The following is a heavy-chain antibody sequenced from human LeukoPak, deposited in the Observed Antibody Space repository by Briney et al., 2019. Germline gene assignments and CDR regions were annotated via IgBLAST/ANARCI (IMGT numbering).Heavy chain of an antibody. V-gene: IGHV4-4*02. J-gene: IGHJ4*02. CDR3: ARDRPDVVAGRYFDY. D-gene: IGHD2-21*01. CDR1: GGSISSSSW. Sequence: SETLSLTCAVSGGSISSSSWWSWVRQPPGKGLEWIGEIYHSGSINYNPSLKSRVTISVDKSKNQFSLKLSSVTAADTAVYYCARDRPDVVAGRYFDYWGQGTLVTVSS. CDR2: IYHSGSI.